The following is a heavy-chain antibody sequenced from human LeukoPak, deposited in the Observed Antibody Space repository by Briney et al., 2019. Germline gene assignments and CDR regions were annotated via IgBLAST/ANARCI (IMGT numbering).Heavy chain of an antibody. D-gene: IGHD5-12*01. CDR2: ISGSGGST. CDR3: AKGATPHDY. J-gene: IGHJ4*02. Sequence: GGSLRLSCAASGFTVSSNYMSWVRQAPGKGLEWVSAISGSGGSTYYADSVKGRFTVSRDNSKNTLYPQMNSLRAEDTAVYYCAKGATPHDYWGQGTLVTVSS. CDR1: GFTVSSNY. V-gene: IGHV3-23*01.